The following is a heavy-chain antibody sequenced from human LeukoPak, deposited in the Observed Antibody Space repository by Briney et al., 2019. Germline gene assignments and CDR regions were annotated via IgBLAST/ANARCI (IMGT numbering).Heavy chain of an antibody. J-gene: IGHJ4*02. Sequence: PGGSLRLSCAASGFTVSSNFMSWVRQAPGKGLEWVSVIYSSGTIYYAESVKGRFTISRDNSKNTLYLQMNNLRADDTAVYYCARTSDPSYLYFDHWGQGTLVTVSS. V-gene: IGHV3-66*01. CDR1: GFTVSSNF. D-gene: IGHD1-26*01. CDR3: ARTSDPSYLYFDH. CDR2: IYSSGTI.